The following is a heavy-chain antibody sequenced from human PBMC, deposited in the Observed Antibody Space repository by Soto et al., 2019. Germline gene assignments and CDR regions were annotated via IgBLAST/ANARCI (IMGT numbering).Heavy chain of an antibody. Sequence: GGSLRLSCAASGFTFNPAWLTWVRQAPGKGLEWVARIKSKTSGETTDYAAPVKGRFTISRDDSQATVYLQMNSLNTEDTAIYYCVVDVPSSGVGELDYWGQGTLVTVSS. CDR3: VVDVPSSGVGELDY. V-gene: IGHV3-15*01. CDR2: IKSKTSGETT. D-gene: IGHD3-3*01. J-gene: IGHJ4*02. CDR1: GFTFNPAW.